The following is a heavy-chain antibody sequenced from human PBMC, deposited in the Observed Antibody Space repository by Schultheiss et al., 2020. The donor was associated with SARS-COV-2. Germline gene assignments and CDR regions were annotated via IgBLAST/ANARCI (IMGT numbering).Heavy chain of an antibody. V-gene: IGHV3-43D*04. Sequence: GGSLRLSCAASGFTFDDYAMHWVRQAPGKGLEWVSLISWDGGSTYYADSVKGRFTISRDNSKNSLYLQMNSLRAEDTALYYCAKDNRSGAVTGYYYGVDVWGQGTTVTVSS. CDR1: GFTFDDYA. CDR3: AKDNRSGAVTGYYYGVDV. CDR2: ISWDGGST. J-gene: IGHJ6*02. D-gene: IGHD2-21*02.